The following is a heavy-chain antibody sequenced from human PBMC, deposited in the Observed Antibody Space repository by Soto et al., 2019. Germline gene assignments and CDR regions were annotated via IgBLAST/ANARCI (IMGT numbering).Heavy chain of an antibody. V-gene: IGHV5-51*01. CDR2: IYPGDSDT. CDR1: GDSFTSFW. D-gene: IGHD6-13*01. Sequence: PCESLKFSCKVSGDSFTSFWIGWVRQMPGKGLEWLGSIYPGDSDTRYSPSFQGQVTISADKSITTAYLQWSSLKDSDTAIYYCARQHPLYSRGWYNWGQGTVVTVSS. CDR3: ARQHPLYSRGWYN. J-gene: IGHJ4*02.